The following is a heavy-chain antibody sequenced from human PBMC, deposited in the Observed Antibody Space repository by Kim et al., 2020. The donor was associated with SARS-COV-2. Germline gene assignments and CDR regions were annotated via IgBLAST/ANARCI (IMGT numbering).Heavy chain of an antibody. J-gene: IGHJ6*02. V-gene: IGHV1-46*01. Sequence: ASVKVSCKASGYTFTSYYMHWVRQAPGQGLEWMGIINPSGGSTSYAQKFQGRVTMTRDTSTSTVYMELSSLRSEDTAVYYCARDLRQWLVLSYYYGMDVWGQGTTVTVSS. CDR3: ARDLRQWLVLSYYYGMDV. CDR2: INPSGGST. D-gene: IGHD6-19*01. CDR1: GYTFTSYY.